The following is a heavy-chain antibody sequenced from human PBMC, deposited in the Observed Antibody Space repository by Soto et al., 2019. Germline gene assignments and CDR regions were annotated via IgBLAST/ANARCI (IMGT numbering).Heavy chain of an antibody. CDR2: IIPIFGTA. CDR3: ARSNIPQPPYGAKWAFDI. V-gene: IGHV1-69*12. CDR1: GGTFSSYA. Sequence: QVQLVQSGAEVKKPGSSVKVSCKASGGTFSSYAISWVRQAPGQGLEWMGGIIPIFGTANYAQKFQGRVTITADESTRTAYMELSSLRSEDTAVYYCARSNIPQPPYGAKWAFDIWGQGTLVTVSS. J-gene: IGHJ3*02. D-gene: IGHD4-17*01.